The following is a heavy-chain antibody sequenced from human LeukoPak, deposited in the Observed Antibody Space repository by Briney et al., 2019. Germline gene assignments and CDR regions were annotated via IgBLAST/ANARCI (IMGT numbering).Heavy chain of an antibody. J-gene: IGHJ6*02. CDR2: INHSGST. V-gene: IGHV4-34*01. D-gene: IGHD3-10*01. Sequence: SETLSLTCGIYGGSFSGYYWSWIRQPPGKGLEWIGEINHSGSTNYNPSLKSRVTISEDTSKNQFSLKLSSETAADTAVYYCARGLCGSGGCNYNYYGMDVWGQGTTVTVSS. CDR3: ARGLCGSGGCNYNYYGMDV. CDR1: GGSFSGYY.